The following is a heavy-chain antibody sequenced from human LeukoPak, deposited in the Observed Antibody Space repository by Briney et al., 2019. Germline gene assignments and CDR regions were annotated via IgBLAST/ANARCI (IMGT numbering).Heavy chain of an antibody. CDR2: IKQDGSEN. D-gene: IGHD5-18*01. CDR3: ARAPWIQLWSYYLDY. CDR1: GFTFSTYW. J-gene: IGHJ4*02. V-gene: IGHV3-7*01. Sequence: GGSLRLSCAASGFTFSTYWMSWVRQAPGKGLEWVANIKQDGSENYYVDSVKGRFTISRDNAKNSLYLQMNSLRAEDTAVYYCARAPWIQLWSYYLDYWGQGTQVTVSS.